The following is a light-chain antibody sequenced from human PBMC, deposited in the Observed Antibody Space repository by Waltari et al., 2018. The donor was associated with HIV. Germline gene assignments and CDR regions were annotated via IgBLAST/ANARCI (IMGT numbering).Light chain of an antibody. CDR3: GTWDSSLSTVV. Sequence: QSVLTQPPSVSAAPGQKVTISCSGSSSNIGSHYVYWYQHLPGTAPKLLIYHNDDRPSGIPDRFSGSRSGTSASLDITGLQTGDEADYHCGTWDSSLSTVVFGGGTKLTVL. CDR1: SSNIGSHY. CDR2: HND. J-gene: IGLJ3*02. V-gene: IGLV1-51*01.